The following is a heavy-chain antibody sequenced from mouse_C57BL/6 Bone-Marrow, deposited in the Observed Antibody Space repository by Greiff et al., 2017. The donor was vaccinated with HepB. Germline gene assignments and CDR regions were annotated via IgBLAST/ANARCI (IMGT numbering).Heavy chain of an antibody. CDR1: GYTFTSYW. D-gene: IGHD1-1*01. J-gene: IGHJ1*03. Sequence: QVQLQQPGAELVKPGASVKMSCKASGYTFTSYWITWVKQRPGQGLEWIGDIYPGSGSTNYNEKFKSKATLTVDTSSSTAYMQLSSLTSEDPAVYYCARKVTTVVEGDWYFDVWGKGTTVTVSS. CDR3: ARKVTTVVEGDWYFDV. CDR2: IYPGSGST. V-gene: IGHV1-55*01.